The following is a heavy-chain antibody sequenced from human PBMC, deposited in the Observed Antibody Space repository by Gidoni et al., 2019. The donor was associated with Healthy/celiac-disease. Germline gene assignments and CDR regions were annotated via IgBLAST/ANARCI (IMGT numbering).Heavy chain of an antibody. CDR2: INHSGST. Sequence: QVQLQQWGAGLLKPSETLSLTCDVYGGSFSGYYWSWIRQPQGKGLECIGEINHSGSTNYNPSLKSRVTISVDTSKNQFSLKLSSVTAADTAVYYCARDRQARPYYYYYYGMDVWGQGTTVTVSS. V-gene: IGHV4-34*01. CDR1: GGSFSGYY. CDR3: ARDRQARPYYYYYYGMDV. J-gene: IGHJ6*02.